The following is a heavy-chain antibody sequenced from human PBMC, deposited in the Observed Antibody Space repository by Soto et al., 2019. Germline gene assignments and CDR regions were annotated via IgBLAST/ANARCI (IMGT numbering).Heavy chain of an antibody. J-gene: IGHJ6*02. CDR1: GFTFSSYS. D-gene: IGHD2-2*01. V-gene: IGHV3-21*01. Sequence: GGSLRLSCAASGFTFSSYSMNWVRQAPGKGLEWVSSISSSSSYIYYADSVKVRFTISRDNAKDSLYLQMNSLRAEDTAVYYCARDIVVVPAASLDPDYYYGMDVWGQGTTVTVSS. CDR3: ARDIVVVPAASLDPDYYYGMDV. CDR2: ISSSSSYI.